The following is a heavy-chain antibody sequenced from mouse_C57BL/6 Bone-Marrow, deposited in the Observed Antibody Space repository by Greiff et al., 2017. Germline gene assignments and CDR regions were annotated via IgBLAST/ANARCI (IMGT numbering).Heavy chain of an antibody. Sequence: EVQLVESGGGLVKPGGSLTLSCAASGFTFSSYAMSWVRQNPEKRLEWVATISDGGSYTYYPDNVKGRFTITRDNAKNNLYLQMSHLKSEDTAMYYCATDTLYDGYLLDYWGQGTTLTVSS. CDR2: ISDGGSYT. V-gene: IGHV5-4*01. J-gene: IGHJ2*01. CDR1: GFTFSSYA. CDR3: ATDTLYDGYLLDY. D-gene: IGHD2-3*01.